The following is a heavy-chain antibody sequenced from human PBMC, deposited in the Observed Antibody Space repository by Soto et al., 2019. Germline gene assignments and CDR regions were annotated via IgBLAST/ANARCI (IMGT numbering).Heavy chain of an antibody. CDR3: TRDRDIVVVPAAIEAFDI. Sequence: PGGSLRLSCTASGFTFGDYAMSWFRQAPGKGLEWVGFIRSKAYGGTTEYAASVKGRFTISRDDSKSIAYLQMNSLKTEDTAVYYCTRDRDIVVVPAAIEAFDIWGQGTMVTVSS. CDR2: IRSKAYGGTT. CDR1: GFTFGDYA. V-gene: IGHV3-49*03. D-gene: IGHD2-2*02. J-gene: IGHJ3*02.